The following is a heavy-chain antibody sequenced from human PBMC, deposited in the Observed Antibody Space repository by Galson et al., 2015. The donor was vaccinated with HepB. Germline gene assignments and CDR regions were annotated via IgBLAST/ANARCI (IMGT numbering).Heavy chain of an antibody. D-gene: IGHD3-16*02. J-gene: IGHJ4*02. CDR2: IIPIFGTA. V-gene: IGHV1-69*06. CDR1: GGTFSSYA. CDR3: ASMVYDYVWGSYREYFDY. Sequence: SVKVSCKASGGTFSSYAISWVRQAPGQGLEWMGGIIPIFGTANYAQKFQGRVTITADKSTSTAYMELSSLRSEDTAVYYCASMVYDYVWGSYREYFDYWGQGTLVTVSS.